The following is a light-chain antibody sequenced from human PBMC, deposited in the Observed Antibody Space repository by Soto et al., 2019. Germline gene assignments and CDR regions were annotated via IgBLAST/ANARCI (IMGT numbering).Light chain of an antibody. Sequence: QSALTQPPSASGSPGQSVTISCTGTSSDVGGYNYVSWYQQHPGKVPKLMVYEVNKRPSGVPDRFSGSKSGNTASLTVSGLQAEDEDDYYCTEYAGGNSVFGTGTKLTVL. CDR1: SSDVGGYNY. V-gene: IGLV2-8*01. CDR2: EVN. CDR3: TEYAGGNSV. J-gene: IGLJ1*01.